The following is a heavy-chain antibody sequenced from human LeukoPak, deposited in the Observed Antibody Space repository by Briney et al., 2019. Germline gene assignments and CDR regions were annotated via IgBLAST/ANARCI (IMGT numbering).Heavy chain of an antibody. D-gene: IGHD3-22*01. V-gene: IGHV3-23*01. J-gene: IGHJ2*01. CDR1: GFTFSSYA. CDR2: ISGSGGST. CDR3: ARDPDYYASSGSFDL. Sequence: PGGSLRLSCAASGFTFSSYAMSWVRQAPGKGLEWVSAISGSGGSTYYADSVKGRFTTSRDNSKNTLYLQMNSLRAEDAAIYYCARDPDYYASSGSFDLWGRGTLVTVSS.